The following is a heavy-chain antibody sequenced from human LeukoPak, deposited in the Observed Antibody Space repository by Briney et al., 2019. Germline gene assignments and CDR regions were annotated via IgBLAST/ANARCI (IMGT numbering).Heavy chain of an antibody. CDR1: GGSISSYY. J-gene: IGHJ4*02. CDR3: ARSIAVAGKVNYFDY. CDR2: IYTSGST. D-gene: IGHD6-19*01. Sequence: SETLSLTCTVSGGSISSYYWSWIRQPAGKGLEWIGRIYTSGSTNYNPSLKSRVTMPVDTSKSQFSLKLSPVTAADTAVYYCARSIAVAGKVNYFDYWGQGTLVTVSS. V-gene: IGHV4-4*07.